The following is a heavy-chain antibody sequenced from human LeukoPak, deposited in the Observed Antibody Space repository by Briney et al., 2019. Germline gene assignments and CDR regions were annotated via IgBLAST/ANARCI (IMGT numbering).Heavy chain of an antibody. Sequence: SETLSLTCAVYGGSFSGYYWSWIRQPPGKGLEWIGSIYYSGSTYYNPSLKSRVTISVDTSKNQFSLKLSSVTAADTAVYYCARLEEEYYGSGSYYPGYFDYWGQGTLVTVSS. V-gene: IGHV4-34*01. CDR3: ARLEEEYYGSGSYYPGYFDY. CDR2: IYYSGST. D-gene: IGHD3-10*01. J-gene: IGHJ4*02. CDR1: GGSFSGYY.